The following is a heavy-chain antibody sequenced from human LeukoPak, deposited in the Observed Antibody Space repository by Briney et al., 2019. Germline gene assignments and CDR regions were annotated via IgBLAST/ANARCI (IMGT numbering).Heavy chain of an antibody. CDR3: ARGRAQFGWVDY. CDR2: IYHSGST. J-gene: IGHJ4*02. Sequence: SGTLSLTCAVSGAPISSNNWWWSWVRQPPGKGLEWIGEIYHSGSTNYNPSLKSRVTMSVDKSKNQFSLKLSSVTAADTAVYYCARGRAQFGWVDYWAREPWSPSPQ. D-gene: IGHD6-19*01. V-gene: IGHV4-4*02. CDR1: GAPISSNNW.